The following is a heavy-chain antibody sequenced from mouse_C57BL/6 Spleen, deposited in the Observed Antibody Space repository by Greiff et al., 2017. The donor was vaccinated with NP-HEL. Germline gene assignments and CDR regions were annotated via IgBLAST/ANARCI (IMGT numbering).Heavy chain of an antibody. D-gene: IGHD2-4*01. Sequence: VQLQQSDAELVKPGASVKISCKVSGYTFTDHTIHWMKQRPEQGLEWIGYIYPRDGSTKYNEKFKGKATLTADKSSSTAYMQLNSLTSEDSAVYFCAREGAYDYDGDYYAMDYWGQRTSVTVSS. V-gene: IGHV1-78*01. CDR3: AREGAYDYDGDYYAMDY. J-gene: IGHJ4*01. CDR2: IYPRDGST. CDR1: GYTFTDHT.